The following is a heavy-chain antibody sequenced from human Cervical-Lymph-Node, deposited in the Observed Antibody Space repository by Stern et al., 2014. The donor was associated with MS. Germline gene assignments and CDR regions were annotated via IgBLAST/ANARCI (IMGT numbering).Heavy chain of an antibody. J-gene: IGHJ4*02. CDR2: IIPVFGSS. Sequence: QVQLGQSGAEVKKPGSSMKVSCKASGGAFSNYAISWVRQAPGQGLEWMGGIIPVFGSSNSAQKFQDRVTITADASTNTAYMELRSLTFEDTAVYYCARGPVSPWLVSHFDSWGQGTLVIVSS. CDR1: GGAFSNYA. D-gene: IGHD6-19*01. V-gene: IGHV1-69*01. CDR3: ARGPVSPWLVSHFDS.